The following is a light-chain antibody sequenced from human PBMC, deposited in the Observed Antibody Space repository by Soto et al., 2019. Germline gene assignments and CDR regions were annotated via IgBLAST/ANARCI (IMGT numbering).Light chain of an antibody. CDR2: SND. Sequence: QSVLTQPPSASGTPGQRVTISCSGSGSNIGSHTVSWYQQLPGTAPNLLIYSNDQRPSGVPDRFSGSKSGTSASLAISGLQSEDEADYYCCSFAGRDTFEVFGTGTKVTVL. CDR1: GSNIGSHT. J-gene: IGLJ1*01. CDR3: CSFAGRDTFEV. V-gene: IGLV1-44*01.